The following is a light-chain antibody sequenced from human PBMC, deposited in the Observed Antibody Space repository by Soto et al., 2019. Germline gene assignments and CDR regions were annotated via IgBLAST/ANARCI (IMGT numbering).Light chain of an antibody. J-gene: IGLJ1*01. CDR1: STDVGGFDF. Sequence: QSVLTQPASVSGSLGQSITISCTGTSTDVGGFDFVSWYQQLPGNAPKLLIYEVTYRPSGVSHRFSGSKSGNTASLTISGLQPEDEADYYCSSYTNFNTLYVFGTGTQLTVL. CDR2: EVT. V-gene: IGLV2-14*01. CDR3: SSYTNFNTLYV.